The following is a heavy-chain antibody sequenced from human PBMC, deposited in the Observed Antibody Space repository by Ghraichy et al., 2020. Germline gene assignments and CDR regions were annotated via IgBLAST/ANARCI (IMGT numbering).Heavy chain of an antibody. J-gene: IGHJ4*02. CDR3: ARDGHDCSGGNCYSDGFDY. V-gene: IGHV4-61*09. CDR1: GGSISSGTYY. D-gene: IGHD2-15*01. Sequence: SETLSLTCTVSGGSISSGTYYWSWIRQPAGKGLEWIGQIYTSGSTNYNPSLKSRITMSVDTSKNQFSLKLSSVTAADTAVYYCARDGHDCSGGNCYSDGFDYWGQGTLVTVSS. CDR2: IYTSGST.